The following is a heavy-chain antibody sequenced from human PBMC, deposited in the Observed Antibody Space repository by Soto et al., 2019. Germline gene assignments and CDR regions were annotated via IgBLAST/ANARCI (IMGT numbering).Heavy chain of an antibody. J-gene: IGHJ6*02. D-gene: IGHD5-18*01. V-gene: IGHV3-7*01. CDR2: IKQDGIEK. Sequence: PGGSLRLSCAASGFTLSSYWRSWVRQAPGKGLEWVANIKQDGIEKYYVDSVTGRFTMSRDNAKNSLYLKMNSLRAEHTAVYSCEREYSYGPYYYGMDVWGQGTTVTVSS. CDR3: EREYSYGPYYYGMDV. CDR1: GFTLSSYW.